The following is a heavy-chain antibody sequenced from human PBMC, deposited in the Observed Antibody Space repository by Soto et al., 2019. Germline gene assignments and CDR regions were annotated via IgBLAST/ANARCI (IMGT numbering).Heavy chain of an antibody. Sequence: GGSLRLSCAASGFTFSSYSMNWVRQAPGKGLEWVSSISSSSSYIYYADSVKGRFTISRDNAKNSLYLQMNSLRAEDTAVYYCARDLPGGSGYYYDYWGQGTLVTVSS. CDR2: ISSSSSYI. CDR3: ARDLPGGSGYYYDY. V-gene: IGHV3-21*01. CDR1: GFTFSSYS. D-gene: IGHD3-22*01. J-gene: IGHJ4*02.